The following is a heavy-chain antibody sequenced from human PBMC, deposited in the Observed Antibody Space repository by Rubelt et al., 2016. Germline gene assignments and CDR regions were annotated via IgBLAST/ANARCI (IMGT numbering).Heavy chain of an antibody. Sequence: QMQLVLSGPEVKKPGTSLMISCTASGFAFSTSAIQWVRQAPGQRLEWIGWIIVGSGNTNYAQNFQDRVTITRDMSTRTAYLELSSLGSEDTAVYYCSAETYTTGCWHFDYWGQGTLLTASS. V-gene: IGHV1-58*02. CDR3: SAETYTTGCWHFDY. J-gene: IGHJ4*02. D-gene: IGHD6-19*01. CDR1: GFAFSTSA. CDR2: IIVGSGNT.